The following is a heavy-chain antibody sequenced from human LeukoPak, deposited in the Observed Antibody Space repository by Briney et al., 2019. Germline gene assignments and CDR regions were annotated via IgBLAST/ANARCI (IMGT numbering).Heavy chain of an antibody. Sequence: GGSLRLSCAASGITFNSYAMLWVRQAPGKGLEWVAVISHDGSSRYYGDSVKGRFTISRDNSKNTLFLQMDSLRAEDTAVYYCASGYTYYYGSGSYHWGQGTLVTVSS. V-gene: IGHV3-30*04. CDR3: ASGYTYYYGSGSYH. J-gene: IGHJ4*02. D-gene: IGHD3-10*01. CDR2: ISHDGSSR. CDR1: GITFNSYA.